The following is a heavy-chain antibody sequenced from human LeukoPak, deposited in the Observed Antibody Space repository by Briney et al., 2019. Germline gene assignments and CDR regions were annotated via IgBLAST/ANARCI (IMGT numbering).Heavy chain of an antibody. D-gene: IGHD4-11*01. V-gene: IGHV1-18*01. CDR3: ARIEDYTWDY. CDR2: ISTYSGNT. CDR1: GYTFTNYG. Sequence: ASVKVSCKASGYTFTNYGISWVRQAPGQGLEWMGWISTYSGNTYYAQKFRGRVTMTTDTSTRTAYMELRSPISDDTAVYYCARIEDYTWDYWGQGTLVTASS. J-gene: IGHJ4*02.